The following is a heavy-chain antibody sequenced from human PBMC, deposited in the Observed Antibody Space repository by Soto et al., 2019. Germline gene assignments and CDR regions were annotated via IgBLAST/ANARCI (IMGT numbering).Heavy chain of an antibody. Sequence: EVQLVESGGGLVKPGGSLRLSCVGSGFTFSSNSMNWVRQAPGKGLEWVSSITSSSSFIYYADSVKGRFTISRDNAKNSVFLQMNSLRVEDTAVYYCARGSVVGMGQELDYWGQGTRVTVSS. D-gene: IGHD6-19*01. CDR1: GFTFSSNS. CDR2: ITSSSSFI. CDR3: ARGSVVGMGQELDY. J-gene: IGHJ4*02. V-gene: IGHV3-21*01.